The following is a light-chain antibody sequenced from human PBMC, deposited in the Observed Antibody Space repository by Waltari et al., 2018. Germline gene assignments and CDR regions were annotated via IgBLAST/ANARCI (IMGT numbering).Light chain of an antibody. CDR1: SSDVGGYNY. Sequence: QSALTQPASVSGSPGQSITISCTETSSDVGGYNYISWYQQHPGKAPKLMIYDVSNRPSGVSDRFSGSKSGNSASLTISGLQAEDEADYYCSSYTNSNTLVFGGGTNLTVL. CDR3: SSYTNSNTLV. J-gene: IGLJ2*01. CDR2: DVS. V-gene: IGLV2-14*03.